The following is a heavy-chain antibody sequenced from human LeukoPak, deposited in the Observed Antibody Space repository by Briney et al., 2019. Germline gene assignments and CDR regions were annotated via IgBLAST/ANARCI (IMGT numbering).Heavy chain of an antibody. CDR2: INPNSGGT. Sequence: ASVKVSCKASGYTFTGYYMHWVRQAPGQGLGWMGGINPNSGGTNYEQKFQGRVTMTRDTSISTAYMELSRLRSDDTAVYYCARVGYYGSGAPNDAFDIWGQGTMVTVSS. CDR3: ARVGYYGSGAPNDAFDI. J-gene: IGHJ3*02. CDR1: GYTFTGYY. D-gene: IGHD3-10*01. V-gene: IGHV1-2*02.